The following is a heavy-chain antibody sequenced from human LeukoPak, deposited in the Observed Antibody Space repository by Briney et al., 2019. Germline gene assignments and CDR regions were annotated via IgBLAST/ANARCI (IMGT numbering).Heavy chain of an antibody. V-gene: IGHV4-30-2*01. J-gene: IGHJ4*02. D-gene: IGHD5-12*01. CDR3: ARAAYRLGGGYGFLDY. Sequence: PSETLSLTCAVSGGSISSGGYSWSWIRQPPGKGLEWIGYIYHSGSTYYNPSLKSRVTISVDTSKNQFSLKLSSVTAADTAVYYCARAAYRLGGGYGFLDYWGQGTLVTVSS. CDR1: GGSISSGGYS. CDR2: IYHSGST.